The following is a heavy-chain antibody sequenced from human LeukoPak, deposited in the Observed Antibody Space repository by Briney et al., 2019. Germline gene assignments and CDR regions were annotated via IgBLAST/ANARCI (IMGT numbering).Heavy chain of an antibody. Sequence: GGSLRLSCAASGFTFDDYGMSWVRQAPGKGLEWVAGINWNGGSTGYADSVKGRFTISRDNAKNSLYLQMNSLRAEDTALYHCARSNYDSSGYFYYFDYWGQGTLVTVSS. D-gene: IGHD3-22*01. J-gene: IGHJ4*02. CDR2: INWNGGST. V-gene: IGHV3-20*01. CDR3: ARSNYDSSGYFYYFDY. CDR1: GFTFDDYG.